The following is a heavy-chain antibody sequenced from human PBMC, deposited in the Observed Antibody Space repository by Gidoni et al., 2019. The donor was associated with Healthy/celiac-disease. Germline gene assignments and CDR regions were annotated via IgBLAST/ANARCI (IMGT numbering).Heavy chain of an antibody. CDR1: SSYG. V-gene: IGHV3-30*18. CDR2: ISYDGNKK. D-gene: IGHD2-2*02. Sequence: SSYGMHWVRQAPGKGLEWVAIISYDGNKKYYADFVKGRFTISRDNSKNTLYLQMNSLRAEDTAVYYCAKDRRTYTYYFDHWGQGTLVTVSS. CDR3: AKDRRTYTYYFDH. J-gene: IGHJ4*02.